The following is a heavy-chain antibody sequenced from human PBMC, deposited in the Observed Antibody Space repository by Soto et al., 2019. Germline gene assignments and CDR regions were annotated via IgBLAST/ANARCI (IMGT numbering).Heavy chain of an antibody. J-gene: IGHJ5*02. D-gene: IGHD4-17*01. CDR3: ARGVKYGAYSRWFDP. Sequence: QVQLVQSGAEVKKPGASVKVCCKASGYTFTSYDINWVRQATGQGLEYLGWMNPNSGNTGYVQKFQGRVTMTRDTSISTAYMELRSLRSEDTAVYFCARGVKYGAYSRWFDPWGQGTLVTVSS. V-gene: IGHV1-8*01. CDR1: GYTFTSYD. CDR2: MNPNSGNT.